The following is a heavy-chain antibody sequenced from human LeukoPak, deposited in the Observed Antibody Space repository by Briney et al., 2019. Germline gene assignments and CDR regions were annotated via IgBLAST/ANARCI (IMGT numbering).Heavy chain of an antibody. CDR2: ISSSSSYI. D-gene: IGHD3-16*01. CDR1: GFTFSSYS. V-gene: IGHV3-21*01. CDR3: ARWGEGEWYFDL. J-gene: IGHJ2*01. Sequence: GGSLRLSCAASGFTFSSYSMNWVRQAPGKGLEWVSSISSSSSYIYYADSVKGRFTISRDNAKNSLYLQMNSLRAEDTAVYYRARWGEGEWYFDLWGRGTLVTVSS.